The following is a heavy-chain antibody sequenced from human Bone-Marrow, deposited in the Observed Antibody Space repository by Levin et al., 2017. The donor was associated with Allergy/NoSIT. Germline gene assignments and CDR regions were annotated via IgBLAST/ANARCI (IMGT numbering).Heavy chain of an antibody. V-gene: IGHV3-15*01. CDR1: GFTFSNAW. CDR3: ATGGLGLDY. J-gene: IGHJ4*02. Sequence: GVSLRLSCAGSGFTFSNAWMNWVRQAPGKGLEWVGRIKSKPDGGTTDYPAPVKGRFTISRDDSEHTVFLQMNSLKIEDTAVYYCATGGLGLDYWGQGTLVTVSS. CDR2: IKSKPDGGTT. D-gene: IGHD3-16*01.